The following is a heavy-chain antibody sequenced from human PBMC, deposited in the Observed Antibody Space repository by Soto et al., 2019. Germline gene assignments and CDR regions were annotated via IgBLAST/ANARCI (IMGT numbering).Heavy chain of an antibody. Sequence: QVQLQQWGAGLLKPSETLSLTSAVYGGSFSGYYWSWIRQPPGKGLEWIGEINHSGSTNYNPSLKSRVTISVDTSKNQFSLKLSSVTAADTAVYSCSRQNLRFLKPWGQGTLVTVSS. J-gene: IGHJ1*01. CDR2: INHSGST. CDR3: SRQNLRFLKP. CDR1: GGSFSGYY. V-gene: IGHV4-34*01. D-gene: IGHD3-3*01.